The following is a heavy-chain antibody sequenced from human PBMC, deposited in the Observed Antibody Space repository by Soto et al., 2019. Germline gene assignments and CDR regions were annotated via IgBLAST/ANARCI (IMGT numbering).Heavy chain of an antibody. Sequence: VGSLRLSCAASGFTFSSYSLNWVRQAPGKGLEWVSSISSSSSYIYYEDSVRGRFTISRDNAKKSLYLQMNSLRADDTAVYYCARDQGNSYDYWGQGTLVTVSS. CDR1: GFTFSSYS. CDR3: ARDQGNSYDY. J-gene: IGHJ4*02. V-gene: IGHV3-21*01. CDR2: ISSSSSYI. D-gene: IGHD6-6*01.